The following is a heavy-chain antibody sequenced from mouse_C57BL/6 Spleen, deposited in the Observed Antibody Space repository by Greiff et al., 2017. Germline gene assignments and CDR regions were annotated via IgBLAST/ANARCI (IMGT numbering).Heavy chain of an antibody. CDR1: GYSITSGYY. CDR2: ISYDGSN. D-gene: IGHD2-1*01. CDR3: ARRGGGIYYGNFLYAMDY. V-gene: IGHV3-6*01. Sequence: EVKLEESGPGLVKPSQSLSLTCSVTGYSITSGYYWNWIRQFPGNKLEWMGYISYDGSNNYNPSLKNRISITRDTSKNQFFLKLNSVTTEDTATYYCARRGGGIYYGNFLYAMDYWGQGTSVTVSS. J-gene: IGHJ4*01.